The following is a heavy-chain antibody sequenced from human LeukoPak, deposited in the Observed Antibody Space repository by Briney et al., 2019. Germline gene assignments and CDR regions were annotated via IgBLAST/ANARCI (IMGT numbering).Heavy chain of an antibody. CDR3: SRDSYGYRPDSGFNV. CDR2: IIPIFGTA. D-gene: IGHD5-24*01. CDR1: GGTFSSYA. J-gene: IGHJ6*02. Sequence: SVKVSCKASGGTFSSYAISWVRQAPGQGLEWMGGIIPIFGTANYAQKFQGRVTITADESTSTAYMELSSLRSEDTAVYYCSRDSYGYRPDSGFNVWGQGTTVIVSS. V-gene: IGHV1-69*13.